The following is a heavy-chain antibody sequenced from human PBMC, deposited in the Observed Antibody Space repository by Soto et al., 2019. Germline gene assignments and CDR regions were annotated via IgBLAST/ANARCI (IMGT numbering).Heavy chain of an antibody. CDR3: ARDFGHGYYLDY. Sequence: GGSLRLSCVASGYSFSNYNMNWVRQAPGKGLEWVSYITDSGDTVHYADSVRGRFTISRDNAESSLYLQMNSLRDEDTAVYFCARDFGHGYYLDYWGRGTLVTVS. D-gene: IGHD3-3*01. V-gene: IGHV3-48*02. CDR2: ITDSGDTV. CDR1: GYSFSNYN. J-gene: IGHJ4*02.